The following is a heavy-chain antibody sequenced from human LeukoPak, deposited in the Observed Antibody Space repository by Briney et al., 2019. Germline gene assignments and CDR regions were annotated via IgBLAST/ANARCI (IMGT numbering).Heavy chain of an antibody. CDR2: IYPGDSDT. V-gene: IGHV5-51*01. CDR3: ARRLSSSGLNWFDP. J-gene: IGHJ5*02. CDR1: GYSFTNYW. Sequence: GASLKISCKGSGYSFTNYWIGWVRQLPGKGLEWMGIIYPGDSDTRYSPSFQGQVTISADKSISTAYLQWSSLKASDTAMYYCARRLSSSGLNWFDPWGQGTLVTVSS. D-gene: IGHD3-22*01.